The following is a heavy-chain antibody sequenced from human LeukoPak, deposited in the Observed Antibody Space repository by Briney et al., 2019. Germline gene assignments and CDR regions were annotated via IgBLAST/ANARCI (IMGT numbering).Heavy chain of an antibody. V-gene: IGHV4-59*01. CDR1: GGSITESY. J-gene: IGHJ5*02. D-gene: IGHD3-10*01. CDR3: AKRFRDHPEGDWFDP. Sequence: SETLSLTCTVSGGSITESYWSWIRQSPGKGLEWIGHIYYSRSTNYNSSLKSRVTMSLDTSKNQVSLRLSSVTAADTAMYYCAKRFRDHPEGDWFDPWGQGTLVTVSS. CDR2: IYYSRST.